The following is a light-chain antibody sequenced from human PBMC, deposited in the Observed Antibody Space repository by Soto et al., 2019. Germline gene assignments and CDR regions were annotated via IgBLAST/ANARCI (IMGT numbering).Light chain of an antibody. CDR1: SSDIGLYNY. Sequence: QSVLTQPASVSGSPGQSITISCTGTSSDIGLYNYVSWYQQHPGKAPKLMIYDVSNRPSGVSNRFSGSKSDNTASLAISGLQAEDEADYYCSSYTDTSTVVFGGGTQLTVL. CDR2: DVS. J-gene: IGLJ3*02. V-gene: IGLV2-14*01. CDR3: SSYTDTSTVV.